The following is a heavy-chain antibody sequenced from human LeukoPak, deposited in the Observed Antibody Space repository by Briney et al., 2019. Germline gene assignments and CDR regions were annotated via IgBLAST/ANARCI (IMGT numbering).Heavy chain of an antibody. CDR1: GYTFTDYF. J-gene: IGHJ4*02. V-gene: IGHV1-2*02. D-gene: IGHD2-2*03. CDR2: IKPDTGDT. Sequence: ASVKVSCKASGYTFTDYFIHWVRQAPGQGLEWMGWIKPDTGDTSYAQKFQGRVTMTSDTSISTAYMDMGRLRSDDTALYYCSRDGYCGSTSCPQDHWGQGTLVAVSS. CDR3: SRDGYCGSTSCPQDH.